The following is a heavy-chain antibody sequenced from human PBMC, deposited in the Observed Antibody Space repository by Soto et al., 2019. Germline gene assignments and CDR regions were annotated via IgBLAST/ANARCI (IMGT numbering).Heavy chain of an antibody. V-gene: IGHV1-69*13. CDR2: IIPIFGTA. CDR1: GGTFSSYA. Sequence: SVKVSCKASGGTFSSYAISWVRQAPGQGLEWMGGIIPIFGTANYAQKFQGRVTITADESTSTAYMELSSLRSEDTAVYYCARGPYTTVVKGGAFDIWGQGTMVTVSS. D-gene: IGHD4-17*01. J-gene: IGHJ3*02. CDR3: ARGPYTTVVKGGAFDI.